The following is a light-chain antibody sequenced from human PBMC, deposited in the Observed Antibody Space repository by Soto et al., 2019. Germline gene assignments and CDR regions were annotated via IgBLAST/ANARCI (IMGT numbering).Light chain of an antibody. Sequence: EIVLTQSPGTMSLSPGERATFSCRTSQTINTEFLAWYQQRPGLAPRLLIHGTSNRATGIPDRFSVSGSGTDFTLTISALEPEDFAVYYCQRYGSSPLYAFGQGTKLEI. CDR3: QRYGSSPLYA. V-gene: IGKV3-20*01. J-gene: IGKJ2*01. CDR1: QTINTEF. CDR2: GTS.